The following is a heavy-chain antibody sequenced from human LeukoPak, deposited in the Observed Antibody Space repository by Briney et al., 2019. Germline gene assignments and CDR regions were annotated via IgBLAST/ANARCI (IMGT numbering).Heavy chain of an antibody. CDR3: ARDKERFGELLTFDY. CDR2: ISYDGSNK. V-gene: IGHV3-30*03. J-gene: IGHJ4*02. Sequence: PGGSLRLSCAASGFTFSSYSMNWVRQAPGKGLEWVAVISYDGSNKYYADSVKGRFTISRDNSKNTLYLQMNSLRAEDTAVYYCARDKERFGELLTFDYWGQGTLVTVSS. D-gene: IGHD3-10*01. CDR1: GFTFSSYS.